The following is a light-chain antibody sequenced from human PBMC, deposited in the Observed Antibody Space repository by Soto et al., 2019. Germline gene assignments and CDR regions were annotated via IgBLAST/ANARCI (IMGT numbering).Light chain of an antibody. CDR3: QQSYSTPIT. Sequence: DIQMTQSPSYVSASLGYRFTITFRASQGIKNWLAWYQQKPGKAPKLLIYAASSLQSGVPSRFSGSGSGTDFTLTISSLQPEDFATYYCQQSYSTPITFGQGTRLEIK. CDR2: AAS. J-gene: IGKJ5*01. V-gene: IGKV1-12*01. CDR1: QGIKNW.